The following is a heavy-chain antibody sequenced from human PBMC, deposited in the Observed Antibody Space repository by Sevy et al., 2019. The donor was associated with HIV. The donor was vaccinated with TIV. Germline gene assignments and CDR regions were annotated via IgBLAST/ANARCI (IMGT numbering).Heavy chain of an antibody. CDR2: IRYDGSDK. D-gene: IGHD6-13*01. CDR1: GFTFSNYG. CDR3: AKDLAGPGRRYFDY. Sequence: GGSLRLSCAASGFTFSNYGMQWVRQVPGKGLEWVTFIRYDGSDKYYAASVKGRFTISRDDSKKTLYLQMDSLRAEDTAIYYCAKDLAGPGRRYFDYWGQGTLVTVSS. J-gene: IGHJ4*02. V-gene: IGHV3-30*02.